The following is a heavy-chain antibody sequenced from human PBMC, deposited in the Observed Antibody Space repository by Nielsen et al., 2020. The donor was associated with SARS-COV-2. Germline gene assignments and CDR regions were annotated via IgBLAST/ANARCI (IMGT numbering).Heavy chain of an antibody. Sequence: GESLKISCAASGFTFSSYAMSWVRQAPGKGLEWVSVIYSGGSSTYYADSVKGRFTISRDNSKNTLYLQMSSLRAEDTAVYYCAKDCSSTSCSDYWGQGTLVTVSS. CDR3: AKDCSSTSCSDY. V-gene: IGHV3-23*03. D-gene: IGHD2-2*01. CDR2: IYSGGSST. CDR1: GFTFSSYA. J-gene: IGHJ4*02.